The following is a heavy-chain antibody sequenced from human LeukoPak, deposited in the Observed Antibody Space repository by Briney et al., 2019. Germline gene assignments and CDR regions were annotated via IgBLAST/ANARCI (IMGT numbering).Heavy chain of an antibody. CDR1: GGSISSYYW. CDR2: IDWDDDK. J-gene: IGHJ3*02. Sequence: TLSLTCIVSGGSISSYYWSWIRQPPGKALEWLARIDWDDDKYYSTSLKTRLTISKDTSKNQVVLTMTNMDPVDTATYYCARIPVAVAGGRLDDAFDIWGQGTMVTVSS. CDR3: ARIPVAVAGGRLDDAFDI. D-gene: IGHD6-19*01. V-gene: IGHV2-70*11.